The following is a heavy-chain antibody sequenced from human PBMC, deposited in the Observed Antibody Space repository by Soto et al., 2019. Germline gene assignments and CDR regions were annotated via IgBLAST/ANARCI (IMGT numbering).Heavy chain of an antibody. V-gene: IGHV3-74*03. CDR3: ASGSAAYYYYYGMDV. D-gene: IGHD3-10*01. J-gene: IGHJ6*02. CDR2: ISYDGTET. CDR1: GFTFSGYW. Sequence: GGSLRLSCAASGFTFSGYWMHWVRQAPGKGLVWVSHISYDGTETTYADSVKGRFTISRDNPKSTLYLQMNSVRAEDTDVYYCASGSAAYYYYYGMDVWGQGTTVTVSS.